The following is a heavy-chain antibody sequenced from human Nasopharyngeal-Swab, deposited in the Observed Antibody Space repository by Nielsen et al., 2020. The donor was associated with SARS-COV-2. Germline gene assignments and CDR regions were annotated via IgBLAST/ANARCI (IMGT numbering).Heavy chain of an antibody. CDR3: ARGDGSSSWPNFDY. V-gene: IGHV4-59*01. CDR2: IYYSGST. Sequence: RQAPGKGLEWIGYIYYSGSTNYNPSLKSRVTISVDTSKNQFSLKLSSMTAADTAVYYCARGDGSSSWPNFDYWGQGTLVTVSS. J-gene: IGHJ4*02. D-gene: IGHD6-13*01.